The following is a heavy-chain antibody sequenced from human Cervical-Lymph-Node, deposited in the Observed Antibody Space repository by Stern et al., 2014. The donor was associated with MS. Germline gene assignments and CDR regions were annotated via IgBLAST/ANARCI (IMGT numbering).Heavy chain of an antibody. D-gene: IGHD2-15*01. CDR1: GGTFSSSYA. CDR3: ARGVVTNRAAATLHNLFEP. Sequence: QVQLVQSGAEVKKPGSSVNVSCKASGGTFSSSYAITWMRQAPGQGLEWMGRIIPMLGLPNYAQKFRGRVTITADTSTSTAYMELSSLRSEDTAVYYCARGVVTNRAAATLHNLFEPWGQGTLVTVSS. CDR2: IIPMLGLP. J-gene: IGHJ5*02. V-gene: IGHV1-69*09.